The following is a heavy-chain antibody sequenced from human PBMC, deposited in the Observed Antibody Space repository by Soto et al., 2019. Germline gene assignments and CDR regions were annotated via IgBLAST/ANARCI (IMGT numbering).Heavy chain of an antibody. D-gene: IGHD6-13*01. J-gene: IGHJ4*02. CDR2: INAGNGNT. CDR3: ARLQAAAGDNDLTFDY. CDR1: GYTFTSYA. V-gene: IGHV1-3*01. Sequence: ASVKVSCKASGYTFTSYAMHWVRQAPGQRLEWMGWINAGNGNTNYAQKLQGRVTMTTDTSTSRAYMELRSLRSDDTVMYYCARLQAAAGDNDLTFDYWGQGTLVTVSS.